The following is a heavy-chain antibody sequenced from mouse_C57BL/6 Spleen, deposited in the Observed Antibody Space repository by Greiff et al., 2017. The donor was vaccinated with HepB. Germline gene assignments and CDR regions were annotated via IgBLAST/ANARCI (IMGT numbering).Heavy chain of an antibody. CDR1: GFTFSSYA. J-gene: IGHJ1*03. D-gene: IGHD1-1*01. Sequence: EVKLEESGEGLVKPGGSLKLSCAASGFTFSSYAMSWVRQTPEKRLEWVAYISSGGDYIYYADTVKGRFTISRDNARNTLYLQMSSLKSEDTAMYYCTREEGFTTVVAYWYFDVWGTGTTVTVSS. CDR2: ISSGGDYI. CDR3: TREEGFTTVVAYWYFDV. V-gene: IGHV5-9-1*02.